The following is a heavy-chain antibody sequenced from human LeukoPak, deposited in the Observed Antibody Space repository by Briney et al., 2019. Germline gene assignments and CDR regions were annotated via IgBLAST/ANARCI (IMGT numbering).Heavy chain of an antibody. CDR2: IKQDGSEK. V-gene: IGHV3-7*01. CDR3: ARSGKHYDFWSGYRRPYYFDY. J-gene: IGHJ4*02. Sequence: GGSLRLSCAASGFTFSSYWMSWVRQAPGKGLEWVANIKQDGSEKYYVDSVKGRFTISRDNAKNSLYLQMNSLRAEDTAVYYCARSGKHYDFWSGYRRPYYFDYWGQGTLVTVSS. CDR1: GFTFSSYW. D-gene: IGHD3-3*01.